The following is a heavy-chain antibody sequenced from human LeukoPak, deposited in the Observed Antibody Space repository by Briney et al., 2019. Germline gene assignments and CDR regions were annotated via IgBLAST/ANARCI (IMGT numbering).Heavy chain of an antibody. J-gene: IGHJ3*02. V-gene: IGHV1-2*02. CDR1: GYTFTGYY. D-gene: IGHD4-17*01. Sequence: ASVKVSCKASGYTFTGYYMHWVRQAPGQGLEWMGWINPNSGGTNYAQKFQGRVTMTRDTSISTAYMELSRLRSDDTAAYYCALTPTTVTTFAFDIWGQGTMVTVSS. CDR2: INPNSGGT. CDR3: ALTPTTVTTFAFDI.